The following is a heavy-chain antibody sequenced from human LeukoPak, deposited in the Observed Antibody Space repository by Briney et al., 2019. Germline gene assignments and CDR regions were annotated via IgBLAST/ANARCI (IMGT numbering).Heavy chain of an antibody. V-gene: IGHV4-39*07. CDR1: GGSISSYY. J-gene: IGHJ1*01. CDR3: ASGASLGYCSGGSCYFEYFQH. D-gene: IGHD2-15*01. Sequence: SETLSLTCTVSGGSISSYYWGWIRQPPGKGLEWIGSIYYSGSTYYNPSLKSRVTISVDTSKNQFSLKLSSVTAADTAVYYCASGASLGYCSGGSCYFEYFQHWGQGTLVTVSS. CDR2: IYYSGST.